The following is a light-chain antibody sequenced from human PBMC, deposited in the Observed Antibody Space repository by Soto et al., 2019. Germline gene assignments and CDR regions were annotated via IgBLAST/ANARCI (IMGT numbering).Light chain of an antibody. CDR2: DAS. V-gene: IGKV3-11*01. CDR3: QQHSDWPLT. Sequence: EIVLTQSPATLSLSPGERATLSCRASQSVSSYFAWYQQKPGQTPRLLIYDASNRATGIPARFSGSGSGTDFTLTISGLEPEDFAVYYCQQHSDWPLTFGQGTKV. J-gene: IGKJ1*01. CDR1: QSVSSY.